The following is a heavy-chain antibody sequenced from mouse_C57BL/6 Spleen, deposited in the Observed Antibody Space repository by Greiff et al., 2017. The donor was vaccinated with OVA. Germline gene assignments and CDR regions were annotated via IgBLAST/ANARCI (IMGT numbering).Heavy chain of an antibody. D-gene: IGHD1-1*01. CDR1: GYSFTGYY. CDR3: ARWHYYGSSYDAMDY. Sequence: EVHLVESGPELVKPGASVKISCKASGYSFTGYYMNWVKQSPEKSLEWIGEINPSTGGTTYNQKFKAKATLTVDKSSSTAYMQLKSLTSEDSAVYYCARWHYYGSSYDAMDYWGQGTSVTVSS. J-gene: IGHJ4*01. V-gene: IGHV1-42*01. CDR2: INPSTGGT.